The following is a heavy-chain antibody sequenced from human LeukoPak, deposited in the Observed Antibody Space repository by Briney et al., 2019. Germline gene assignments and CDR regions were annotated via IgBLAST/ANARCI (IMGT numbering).Heavy chain of an antibody. CDR1: GGSISSTSYY. CDR3: AVLRKPRGGYYYYYMDV. Sequence: ASETLSLTCTVSGGSISSTSYYWAWIRQPPGKGLEWIGSIYPSGSTYYTPSLKSRLTVSVDTSKNQFSLKLSSVTAADTAVYYCAVLRKPRGGYYYYYMDVWGKGTTVTVSS. D-gene: IGHD3-3*01. CDR2: IYPSGST. V-gene: IGHV4-39*01. J-gene: IGHJ6*03.